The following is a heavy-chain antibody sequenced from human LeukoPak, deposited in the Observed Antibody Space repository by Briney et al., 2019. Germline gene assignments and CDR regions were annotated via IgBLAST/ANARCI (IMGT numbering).Heavy chain of an antibody. V-gene: IGHV3-21*06. D-gene: IGHD3-10*01. CDR1: GFTFSSYG. CDR3: VRERFHGSGAPKFDF. Sequence: PGGSLRLSCAASGFTFSSYGMHWVRQTPRKGLEWVSCISGSGSYIYYADSVKGRFTISRDNAENSLHLQVNSLRAEDTAVYYCVRERFHGSGAPKFDFWGQGTLVTVSS. CDR2: ISGSGSYI. J-gene: IGHJ4*02.